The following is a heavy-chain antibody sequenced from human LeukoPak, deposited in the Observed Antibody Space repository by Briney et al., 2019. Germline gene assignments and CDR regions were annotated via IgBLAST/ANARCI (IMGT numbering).Heavy chain of an antibody. V-gene: IGHV5-51*01. J-gene: IGHJ5*02. Sequence: GESLKIFCKGSGYSFTSYWIGWVRQMPGKGLEWMGIIYPGDSDTRYSPSFQGQVTISADKSISTAYLQWSSLKASATAMYYCARAGILTAITQFDPSGQGTLVTVSS. CDR3: ARAGILTAITQFDP. D-gene: IGHD2-21*02. CDR2: IYPGDSDT. CDR1: GYSFTSYW.